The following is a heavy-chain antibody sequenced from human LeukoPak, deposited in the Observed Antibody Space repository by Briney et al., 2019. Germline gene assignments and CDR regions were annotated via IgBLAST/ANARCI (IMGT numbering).Heavy chain of an antibody. CDR1: GYTFTGYY. J-gene: IGHJ4*02. Sequence: ASVKVSCKASGYTFTGYYMHWVRQAPGQGLEWMGLINPKSGGTNYVEKFQGRVTMTSDTSISTAYIELMRLRSDDTAVYYCASAPPSALLWFGESVDSWGQGTLVTVSS. D-gene: IGHD3-10*01. CDR2: INPKSGGT. V-gene: IGHV1-2*02. CDR3: ASAPPSALLWFGESVDS.